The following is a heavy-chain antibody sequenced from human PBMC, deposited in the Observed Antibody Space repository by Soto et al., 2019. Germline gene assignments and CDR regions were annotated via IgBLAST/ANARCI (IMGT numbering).Heavy chain of an antibody. CDR2: IIPIFGTA. D-gene: IGHD3-3*01. J-gene: IGHJ4*02. CDR1: GGTFSSYA. V-gene: IGHV1-69*13. CDR3: ARDIGIYYEFWSGYQSSPCFAY. Sequence: SVKVSCKASGGTFSSYAISWVRQAPGQGLEWMGGIIPIFGTANYAQKFQGRVTITADESTSTAYMELSSLRSEDTAVYYCARDIGIYYEFWSGYQSSPCFAYWGQGTLVTVSS.